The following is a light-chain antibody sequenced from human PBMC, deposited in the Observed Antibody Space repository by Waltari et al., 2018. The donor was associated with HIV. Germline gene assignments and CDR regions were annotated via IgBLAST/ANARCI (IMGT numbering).Light chain of an antibody. CDR3: QHRSNWPTIT. V-gene: IGKV3-11*01. CDR1: VSVGSS. Sequence: EIVLTQSPATLSLSPGERATLSCRASVSVGSSLAWDQHICGRAPRLLIYDASNRATGIPARCSGSGSGTDFTLTISSLEPEDFALYYGQHRSNWPTITFGQGTRLEIK. CDR2: DAS. J-gene: IGKJ5*01.